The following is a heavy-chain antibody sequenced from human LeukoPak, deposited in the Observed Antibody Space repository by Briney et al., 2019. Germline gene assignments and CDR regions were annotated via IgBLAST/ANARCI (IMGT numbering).Heavy chain of an antibody. CDR2: IYYSGST. D-gene: IGHD1-26*01. Sequence: PSETLSLTCTVSGGSISSSSYYWGWIRQPPGKGLEWIGSIYYSGSTYYNPSLKSRVTISPDKSKNQFSLTLTSVTAADTAVYFCARAPLSGTYYTDAFDIWGQGTMVTVSS. V-gene: IGHV4-39*07. J-gene: IGHJ3*02. CDR1: GGSISSSSYY. CDR3: ARAPLSGTYYTDAFDI.